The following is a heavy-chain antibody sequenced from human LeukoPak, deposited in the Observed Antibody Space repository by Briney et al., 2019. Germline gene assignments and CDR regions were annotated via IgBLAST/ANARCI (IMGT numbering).Heavy chain of an antibody. J-gene: IGHJ6*03. V-gene: IGHV3-15*01. CDR1: GFTFSSYR. CDR2: IKSKTDGGTT. Sequence: GGSLRLSCAASGFTFSSYRMNWVRQAPGKGLEWVGRIKSKTDGGTTDYAAPVKGRFTISRDDSKNTLYLQMNSLKTEDTAVYYCTTDRRGYCSSTSCLLWGSYYYYMDVWGKGTTVTVSS. D-gene: IGHD2-2*01. CDR3: TTDRRGYCSSTSCLLWGSYYYYMDV.